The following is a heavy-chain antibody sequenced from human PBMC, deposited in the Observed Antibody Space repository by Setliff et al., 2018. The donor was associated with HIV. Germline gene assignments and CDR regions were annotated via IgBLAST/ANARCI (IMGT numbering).Heavy chain of an antibody. CDR1: GFTFSNAW. V-gene: IGHV3-15*07. J-gene: IGHJ4*02. CDR3: ATGPLDY. Sequence: LRLSCAASGFTFSNAWMNWVRQAPGKGLEWVGLIKHNSDGGTTDFAAPVKVRFTISRDDSKNTVYLQMNSLKIDDTGLYYCATGPLDYWGQGTLVTVSS. CDR2: IKHNSDGGTT.